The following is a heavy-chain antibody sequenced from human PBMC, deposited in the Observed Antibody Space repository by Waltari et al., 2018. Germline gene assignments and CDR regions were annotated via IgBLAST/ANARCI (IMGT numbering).Heavy chain of an antibody. J-gene: IGHJ3*02. CDR1: GFNLRNYW. CDR3: VRDQWFAFDI. Sequence: EVQLVESGGGLVQPGGSLRLSCAASGFNLRNYWMSWVRQAPGKGLEWVANIMTDGREEYYVDSVRGRFTISRDNAKNSLYLQMNSLRPEDTAVYYCVRDQWFAFDIWGQGTMVTVSS. CDR2: IMTDGREE. D-gene: IGHD3-22*01. V-gene: IGHV3-7*01.